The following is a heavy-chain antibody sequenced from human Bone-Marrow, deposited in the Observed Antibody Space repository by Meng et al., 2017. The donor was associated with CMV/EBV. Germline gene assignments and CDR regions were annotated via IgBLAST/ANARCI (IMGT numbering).Heavy chain of an antibody. CDR3: ARDYSSTSHYCYYGMDV. Sequence: GESLKISCIASGFTFSSYAMSWVRQAPGKGLEWVSDVGGNGDGTYHADSVKGRFTISRDNSRNTLYLQMNSLRADDTAVYYCARDYSSTSHYCYYGMDVWGQGTTVTVSS. V-gene: IGHV3-23*01. J-gene: IGHJ6*02. D-gene: IGHD4-11*01. CDR2: VGGNGDGT. CDR1: GFTFSSYA.